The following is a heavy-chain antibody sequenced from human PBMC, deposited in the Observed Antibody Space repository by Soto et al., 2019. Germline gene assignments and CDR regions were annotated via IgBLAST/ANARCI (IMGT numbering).Heavy chain of an antibody. D-gene: IGHD4-4*01. J-gene: IGHJ2*01. Sequence: QVQLVESGGGVVQPGRSLRLSCAASGFTFSSYAMHWVRQAPGKGLEWVAVISYDGSNKYYADSVKGRFTISRDNSKNTLYLQMNRLRAEDTAVYYCARGPRGQSNYVYWYFDLWGRGTLVTVSS. CDR3: ARGPRGQSNYVYWYFDL. CDR1: GFTFSSYA. V-gene: IGHV3-30-3*01. CDR2: ISYDGSNK.